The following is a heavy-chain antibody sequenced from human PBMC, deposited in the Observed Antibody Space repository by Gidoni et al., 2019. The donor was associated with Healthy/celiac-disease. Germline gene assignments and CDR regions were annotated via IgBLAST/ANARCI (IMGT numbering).Heavy chain of an antibody. CDR3: ASGIVVVVAATLSPYYYGMDV. D-gene: IGHD2-15*01. CDR2: IIPSLGIA. V-gene: IGHV1-69*04. CDR1: GGTFSSYS. J-gene: IGHJ6*02. Sequence: QVQLVQSVAEVQKPGSSVKVSCKASGGTFSSYSISWVRQAPGQGLEWMGRIIPSLGIANYAQKFQGRVTITADKSTSTAYMELSSLRSEDTAVYYCASGIVVVVAATLSPYYYGMDVWGQGTTVTVSS.